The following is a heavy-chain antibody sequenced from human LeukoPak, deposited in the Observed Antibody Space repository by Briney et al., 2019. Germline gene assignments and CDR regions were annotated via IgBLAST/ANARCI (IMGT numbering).Heavy chain of an antibody. CDR2: INPKRGVT. Sequence: VASVKLSCKASGYTFTDYYIHWVRQAPGQGLEWMGWINPKRGVTTYAQKLQGRVTMTRATTITTAYMERTGTSSDDKAIYYCARERTYGDYGNAFDVWGQGTKVTVSS. D-gene: IGHD4-17*01. CDR3: ARERTYGDYGNAFDV. J-gene: IGHJ3*01. V-gene: IGHV1-2*02. CDR1: GYTFTDYY.